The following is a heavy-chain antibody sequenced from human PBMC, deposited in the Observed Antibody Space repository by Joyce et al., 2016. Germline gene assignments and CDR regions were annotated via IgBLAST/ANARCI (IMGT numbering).Heavy chain of an antibody. Sequence: EVYLVESGGGLVQPGGSLRLSCAASGFSFRYFWMDWVRQAPGKGREWVAKINEDGSEKNYMDSLRGRFTISRDNAKNSVDLQINSLRVEDTAVYYCTRGSGTGWFDPWGQGTLVTVSS. J-gene: IGHJ5*02. V-gene: IGHV3-7*03. CDR1: GFSFRYFW. CDR2: INEDGSEK. CDR3: TRGSGTGWFDP. D-gene: IGHD6-13*01.